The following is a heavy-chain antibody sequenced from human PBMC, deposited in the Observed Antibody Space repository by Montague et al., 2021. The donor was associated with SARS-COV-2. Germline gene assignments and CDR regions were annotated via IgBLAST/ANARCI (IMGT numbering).Heavy chain of an antibody. CDR2: VYYTGNT. CDR1: GGSIINFY. CDR3: ARDQANYGLDV. Sequence: SETLSLTCTVSGGSIINFYWTWVWKSPATGLGWMGNVYYTGNTKYKPSLEGRVPISVDTSKSQFSLKLSSVTAADTAVYYCARDQANYGLDVWGQGTTVTVSS. J-gene: IGHJ6*02. V-gene: IGHV4-59*01.